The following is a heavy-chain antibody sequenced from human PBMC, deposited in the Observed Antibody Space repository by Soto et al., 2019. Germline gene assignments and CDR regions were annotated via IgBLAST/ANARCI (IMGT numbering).Heavy chain of an antibody. CDR1: GFTFSDYY. CDR2: ISSSGSTI. V-gene: IGHV3-11*01. CDR3: AGDFGRGRGRYFLRGDAFDI. Sequence: GGSLRLSCAASGFTFSDYYMSWIRQAPGKGLEWVSYISSSGSTIYYADSVKGRFTISRDNAKNALYLQMNSLRAEDTGVYYSAGDFGRGRGRYFLRGDAFDIWGQGTMVTVSS. D-gene: IGHD3-10*01. J-gene: IGHJ3*02.